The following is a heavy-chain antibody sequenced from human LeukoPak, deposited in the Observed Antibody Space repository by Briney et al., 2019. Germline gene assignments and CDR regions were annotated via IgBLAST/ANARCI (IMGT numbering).Heavy chain of an antibody. Sequence: SETLSLTCTVSGVSFSSSGCYWGWIRQPPGKGLEWVGSIFYTGNTYYNPSLRSRVTISADTSKNQFSLDLRFVTAADSAVYYCARLGASFMWDSGSFPDYWGQGTLVTVSS. D-gene: IGHD3-10*01. V-gene: IGHV4-39*01. CDR2: IFYTGNT. CDR1: GVSFSSSGCY. J-gene: IGHJ4*02. CDR3: ARLGASFMWDSGSFPDY.